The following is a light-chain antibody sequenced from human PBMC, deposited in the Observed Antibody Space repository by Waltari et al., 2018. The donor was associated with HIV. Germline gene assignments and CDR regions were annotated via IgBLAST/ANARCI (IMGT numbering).Light chain of an antibody. CDR3: AAWDDSLNGVV. V-gene: IGLV1-44*01. J-gene: IGLJ2*01. Sequence: QSVLTQPPSASGTPGQRVTISCSGSSSNIGGNTVNWYQQLPGTAPKLIMYSNNQRPSGVPDRFSGSKSGTSASLAISGLQSEDEADYYCAAWDDSLNGVVFGGGTKLTVL. CDR2: SNN. CDR1: SSNIGGNT.